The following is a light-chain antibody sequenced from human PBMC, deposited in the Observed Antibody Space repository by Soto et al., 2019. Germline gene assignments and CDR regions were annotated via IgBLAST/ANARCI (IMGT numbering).Light chain of an antibody. CDR3: QGT. J-gene: IGKJ2*02. Sequence: DIVMTQSPDSLAVSLGERATINCKSSQSVLYSSNNKNYLAWYQQKPGQPPKLLIYWASTRESGVPDRFSGSGSATDFTLTISGLQAEDVAVYYCQGTFGQGTKLEIK. CDR1: QSVLYSSNNKNY. CDR2: WAS. V-gene: IGKV4-1*01.